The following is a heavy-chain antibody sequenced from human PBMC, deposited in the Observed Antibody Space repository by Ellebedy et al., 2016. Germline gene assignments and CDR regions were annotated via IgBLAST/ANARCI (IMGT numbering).Heavy chain of an antibody. V-gene: IGHV3-7*01. D-gene: IGHD1-1*01. J-gene: IGHJ4*02. Sequence: GESLKISCSASGFTFSNFWMNWVRQAPGGGLEWVANIQGDGGADHYVDSVKGRFTISRDNAKNSVYLQINSLRAEDTAVYFCARDHSTGTTAFDYWGQGTLVTVSS. CDR3: ARDHSTGTTAFDY. CDR1: GFTFSNFW. CDR2: IQGDGGAD.